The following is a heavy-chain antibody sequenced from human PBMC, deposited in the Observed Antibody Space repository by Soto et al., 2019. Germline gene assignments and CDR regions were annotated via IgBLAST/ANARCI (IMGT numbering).Heavy chain of an antibody. V-gene: IGHV3-48*01. Sequence: PGGSMRLSCAASRHTFGAYSMNWVRQAPGKRLEWISYISSNSATIFYADSVKGRFTISRDNAKNSLYLQMNSLRAEDTAVYYYARDLTVTTFGGDFWGQGTLVTVSS. D-gene: IGHD4-17*01. CDR3: ARDLTVTTFGGDF. J-gene: IGHJ4*02. CDR2: ISSNSATI. CDR1: RHTFGAYS.